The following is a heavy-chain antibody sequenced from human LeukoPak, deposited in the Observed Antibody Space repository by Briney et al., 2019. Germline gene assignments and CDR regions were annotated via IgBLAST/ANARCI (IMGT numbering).Heavy chain of an antibody. D-gene: IGHD6-19*01. Sequence: GGSLRLSCAASGFTFSSYAMSWVRQAPGKGLEWVSAISGSGGSTYYADSVKGRFTISRDNSKNTLYLQMNSLRAEDTAVYYCAEGSLAMAGHWGAFDIWGQGTMVTVSS. CDR2: ISGSGGST. J-gene: IGHJ3*02. V-gene: IGHV3-23*01. CDR3: AEGSLAMAGHWGAFDI. CDR1: GFTFSSYA.